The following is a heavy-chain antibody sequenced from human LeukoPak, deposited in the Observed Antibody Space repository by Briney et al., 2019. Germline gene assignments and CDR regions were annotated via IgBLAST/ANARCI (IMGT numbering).Heavy chain of an antibody. CDR3: ARRGGYSGYEPPHY. CDR2: IYPGDSDT. J-gene: IGHJ4*02. D-gene: IGHD5-12*01. Sequence: GESLEISFKGSGYSFTSYWIGWVRPRPGKGLEWMGIIYPGDSDTRYSPSFQGQVTISADRSISTAYLQWSSLKASDTAMYYCARRGGYSGYEPPHYWGQGTLVTVSS. CDR1: GYSFTSYW. V-gene: IGHV5-51*01.